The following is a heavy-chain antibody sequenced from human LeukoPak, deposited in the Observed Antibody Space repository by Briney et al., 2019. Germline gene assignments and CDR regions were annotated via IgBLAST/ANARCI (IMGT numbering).Heavy chain of an antibody. D-gene: IGHD3-3*01. J-gene: IGHJ4*02. CDR1: GFTFNTYG. CDR3: AKDTGVQFLEPAF. Sequence: GGSLRLSCAASGFTFNTYGMHWVRQPPGQGLEWVAAIWFDGSVKHYSDAVKGRFTISRDNSLNTLHLQMNSLRVEDTAIYYCAKDTGVQFLEPAFWGQGTLVTVSS. V-gene: IGHV3-33*06. CDR2: IWFDGSVK.